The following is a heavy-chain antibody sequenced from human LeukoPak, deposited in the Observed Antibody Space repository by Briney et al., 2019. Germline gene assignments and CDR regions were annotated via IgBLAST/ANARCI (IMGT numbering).Heavy chain of an antibody. CDR2: ISPGSTYI. Sequence: GGSLRLSCAASGFTVSSNYMSWVRQAPGRGLEWVSSISPGSTYIFYADSLKGRFTISRDNAKNSLYLQMNSLKVEDTAVYYCARGGRDGYNYGLVDYWGQGTLVTVSS. D-gene: IGHD5-24*01. J-gene: IGHJ4*02. V-gene: IGHV3-21*01. CDR3: ARGGRDGYNYGLVDY. CDR1: GFTVSSNY.